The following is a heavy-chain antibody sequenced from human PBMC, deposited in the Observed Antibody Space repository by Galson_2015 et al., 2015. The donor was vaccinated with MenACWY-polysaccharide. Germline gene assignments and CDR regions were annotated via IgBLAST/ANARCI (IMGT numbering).Heavy chain of an antibody. V-gene: IGHV3-15*01. D-gene: IGHD1-26*01. CDR1: GFTFSNAW. Sequence: SLRLSCAASGFTFSNAWMTWVRQAPGKGLEWVGRVKSKTDGGTTDYAAPVKGRFTISRDDSKNTLYLQMNSLRTEDTAVYYCTTIYLSPRGSGNYWGWGQGTLVTVSS. J-gene: IGHJ4*02. CDR2: VKSKTDGGTT. CDR3: TTIYLSPRGSGNYWG.